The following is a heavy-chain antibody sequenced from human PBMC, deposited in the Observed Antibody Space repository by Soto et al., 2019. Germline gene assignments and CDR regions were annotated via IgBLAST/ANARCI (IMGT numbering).Heavy chain of an antibody. D-gene: IGHD2-15*01. Sequence: GGSLRLSCAASGFTFSSYIRNWVRQAPGKGLEWVSYISSSSSTIYYADSVKGRFTISRDNAKNSLYLQMNSLRAEDTAVYYCARVSKGWSYYYYYYMDVWGKGTTVTVSS. CDR3: ARVSKGWSYYYYYYMDV. CDR2: ISSSSSTI. CDR1: GFTFSSYI. J-gene: IGHJ6*03. V-gene: IGHV3-48*01.